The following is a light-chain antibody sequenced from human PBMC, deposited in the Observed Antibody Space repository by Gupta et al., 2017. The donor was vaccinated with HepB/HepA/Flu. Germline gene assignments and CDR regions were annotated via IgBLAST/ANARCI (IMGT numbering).Light chain of an antibody. CDR2: DAS. Sequence: EVVMTQSPATVSESPGDRATLSCRASHNIRRNLAWYQQAPGQAPRLLIYDASTRATGIPGKFSGSGSGTEFTLTISSLQSEDFVIYCCQQYNDWPRAFGQGTKVQFK. CDR3: QQYNDWPRA. CDR1: HNIRRN. V-gene: IGKV3-15*01. J-gene: IGKJ1*01.